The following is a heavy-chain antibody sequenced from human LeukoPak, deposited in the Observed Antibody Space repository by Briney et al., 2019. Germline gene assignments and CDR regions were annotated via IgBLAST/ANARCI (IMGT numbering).Heavy chain of an antibody. Sequence: GESLNISCTGSGYSFTSYWIGWVRQMPGKGLEWMGIIYPGDSDTRYSPSFQGQVTILADKSISTAYLHWSSLKASDTAMDYCARPYGSGSYYAFDIWGQGTMVTVSS. D-gene: IGHD3-10*01. CDR2: IYPGDSDT. J-gene: IGHJ3*02. CDR1: GYSFTSYW. CDR3: ARPYGSGSYYAFDI. V-gene: IGHV5-51*01.